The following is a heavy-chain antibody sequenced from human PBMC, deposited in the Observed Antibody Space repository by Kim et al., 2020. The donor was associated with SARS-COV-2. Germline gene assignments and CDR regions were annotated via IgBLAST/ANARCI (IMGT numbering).Heavy chain of an antibody. CDR1: GFTFRTYW. V-gene: IGHV3-7*03. CDR2: ISPGGDEK. CDR3: AIRGWFVY. J-gene: IGHJ4*02. Sequence: GGSLRLSCVASGFTFRTYWMTWVRQAPGTGLEWVANISPGGDEKNYVDSVKGRFTISRDNAKNSLFLQLNNLRAEDSAVYYCAIRGWFVYWGQGTLDTVS.